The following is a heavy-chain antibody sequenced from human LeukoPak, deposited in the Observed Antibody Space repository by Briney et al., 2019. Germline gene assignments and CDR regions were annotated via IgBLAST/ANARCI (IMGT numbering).Heavy chain of an antibody. CDR3: AKDRTTGGGFDP. Sequence: GGSLRLSCAASGFAFKDSAMTWVRQAPGKGLEWVSAISGSGGSTYYADSVKGRFTISRDNSKNTLYLQMNSLRAEDTAVYYCAKDRTTGGGFDPWGQGTLVTVSS. J-gene: IGHJ5*02. D-gene: IGHD4-11*01. V-gene: IGHV3-23*01. CDR1: GFAFKDSA. CDR2: ISGSGGST.